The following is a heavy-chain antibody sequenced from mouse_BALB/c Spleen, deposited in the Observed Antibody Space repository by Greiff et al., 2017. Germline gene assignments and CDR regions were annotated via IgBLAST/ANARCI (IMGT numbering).Heavy chain of an antibody. J-gene: IGHJ4*01. CDR3: ARLDYGSRYAMDY. D-gene: IGHD1-1*01. V-gene: IGHV5-17*02. CDR1: GFTFSSFG. Sequence: DVMLVESGGGLVQPGGSRKLSCAASGFTFSSFGMHWVRQAPEKGLEWVAYISSGSSTIYYADTVKGRFTISRDNPKNTLFLQMTSLRSEDTAMYYCARLDYGSRYAMDYWGQGTSVTVSS. CDR2: ISSGSSTI.